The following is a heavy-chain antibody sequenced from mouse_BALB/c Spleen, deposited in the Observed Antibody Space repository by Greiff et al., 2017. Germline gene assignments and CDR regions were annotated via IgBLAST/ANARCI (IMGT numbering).Heavy chain of an antibody. D-gene: IGHD1-1*01. J-gene: IGHJ4*01. CDR3: ARPQGGVTTVVAGDY. V-gene: IGHV5-9-3*01. CDR2: ISSGGSYT. CDR1: GFTFSSYT. Sequence: DVKLVESGGGLVKPGGSLKLSCAASGFTFSSYTMSWVRQTPEKRLEWVATISSGGSYTYYPDSVKGRFTISRDNAKNTLYLQMSSLRSEDTAMYYCARPQGGVTTVVAGDYWGQGTSVTVSS.